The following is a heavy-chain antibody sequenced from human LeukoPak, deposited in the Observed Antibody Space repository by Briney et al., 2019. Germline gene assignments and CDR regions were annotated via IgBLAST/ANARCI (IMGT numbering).Heavy chain of an antibody. CDR1: GYTFTGYY. Sequence: ASVKVSCEASGYTFTGYYMHWVRQAPGQGLEWMGRINPNSGGTNYAQKFQGRVTMTRDTSISTAYMELSRLRSDDTAVYYCARDYSRSSYSYGYDYWGQGTLVTVSS. J-gene: IGHJ4*02. V-gene: IGHV1-2*06. CDR2: INPNSGGT. D-gene: IGHD5-18*01. CDR3: ARDYSRSSYSYGYDY.